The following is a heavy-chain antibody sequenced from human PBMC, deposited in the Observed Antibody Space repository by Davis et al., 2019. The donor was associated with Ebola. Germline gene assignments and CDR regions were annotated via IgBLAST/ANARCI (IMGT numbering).Heavy chain of an antibody. J-gene: IGHJ6*02. CDR3: ARETRYCSGDRCTHLYGMGV. CDR1: GGSISGYY. D-gene: IGHD2-15*01. V-gene: IGHV4-34*01. CDR2: INQNGLT. Sequence: MPSETLSLTCEVYGGSISGYYWNWIRQTPGKGLEWLGVINQNGLTNYNSSLKSRVTITVDPSKNQFSLRLTSVTAADTAVYHCARETRYCSGDRCTHLYGMGVWGQGTTVTVSS.